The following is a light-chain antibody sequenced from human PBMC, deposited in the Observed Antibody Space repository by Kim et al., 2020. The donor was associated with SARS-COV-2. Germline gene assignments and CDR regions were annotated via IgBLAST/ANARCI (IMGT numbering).Light chain of an antibody. CDR3: QQINSFPVA. CDR2: AAS. CDR1: QVLANW. J-gene: IGKJ1*01. V-gene: IGKV1-12*01. Sequence: GDRVTIACRASQVLANWVAWYQQKPGRAPKLLIYAASKLQSDVPSRFSGSGSGTDFTLTISSLQPEDCATYYCQQINSFPVAFGQGTKVDI.